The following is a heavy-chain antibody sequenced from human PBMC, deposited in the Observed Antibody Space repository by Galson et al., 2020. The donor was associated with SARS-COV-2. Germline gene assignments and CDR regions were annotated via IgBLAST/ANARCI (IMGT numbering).Heavy chain of an antibody. CDR3: ARVVGGSGSYYIDAFDI. J-gene: IGHJ3*02. Sequence: GGSLRLSCAASGFTFSSYWMSWVRQAPGKGLEWVANIKQDGSEKYYVDSVKGRFTISRDNAKNSLYLQMNSLRAEDTAVYYCARVVGGSGSYYIDAFDIWGQGTMVTVSS. CDR2: IKQDGSEK. V-gene: IGHV3-7*01. CDR1: GFTFSSYW. D-gene: IGHD3-10*01.